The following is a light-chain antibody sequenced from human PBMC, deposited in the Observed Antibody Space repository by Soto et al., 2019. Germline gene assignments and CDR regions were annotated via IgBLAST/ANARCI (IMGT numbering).Light chain of an antibody. CDR2: DAS. CDR3: QQYSNYPFT. Sequence: DIQMTQSPSTLSASVGDRVTFTCRASQTISGWLAWYQQRPGKAPSLLIYDASTLQSGVPSRFSGSGYGTEFTLTISILQPDDFASYYCQQYSNYPFTFGGGTKV. V-gene: IGKV1-5*01. J-gene: IGKJ4*01. CDR1: QTISGW.